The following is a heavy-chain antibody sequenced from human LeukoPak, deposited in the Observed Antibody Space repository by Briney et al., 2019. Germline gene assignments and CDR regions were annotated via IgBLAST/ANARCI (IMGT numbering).Heavy chain of an antibody. CDR1: GYTFTDYY. CDR2: IDPNSGGT. Sequence: ASVKVSCKASGYTFTDYYMHWVQHAPGQGLEWMGWIDPNSGGTKYAQRFQGRVTMTRDTSITTAYMELSRLRSDDTAVYYCARGGPSPTTVTSNWYFDLWGRGTLVTVSS. CDR3: ARGGPSPTTVTSNWYFDL. V-gene: IGHV1-2*02. J-gene: IGHJ2*01. D-gene: IGHD4-11*01.